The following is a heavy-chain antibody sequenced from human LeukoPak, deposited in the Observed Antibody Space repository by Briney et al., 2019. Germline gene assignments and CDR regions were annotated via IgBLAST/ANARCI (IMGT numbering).Heavy chain of an antibody. D-gene: IGHD3-22*01. V-gene: IGHV4-38-2*01. CDR1: GNSLSSGYS. CDR3: ARESDSGGFSNY. J-gene: IGHJ4*02. Sequence: PSQTLSPTCAVSGNSLSSGYSGGWIRQPPGKGREWIGTIYHSGRTSYTPSLKSRVTISVDTSENQFSLRLSSVTAADTAVYYCARESDSGGFSNYWGQEILVTVSS. CDR2: IYHSGRT.